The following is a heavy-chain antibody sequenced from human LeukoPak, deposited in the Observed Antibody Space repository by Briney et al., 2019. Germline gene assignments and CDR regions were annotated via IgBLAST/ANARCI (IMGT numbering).Heavy chain of an antibody. J-gene: IGHJ5*02. V-gene: IGHV1-2*02. CDR2: INPDTGGT. Sequence: ASLKVSCKASVYAFTGYYLHWVRQAPGHGLEWVAYINPDTGGTNYAQKFQGRVTVTRDASISTAYMEMSRLTSDDTAIYYCARVAAYTSTWSWFDPWGQGTLVTVSS. D-gene: IGHD6-13*01. CDR1: VYAFTGYY. CDR3: ARVAAYTSTWSWFDP.